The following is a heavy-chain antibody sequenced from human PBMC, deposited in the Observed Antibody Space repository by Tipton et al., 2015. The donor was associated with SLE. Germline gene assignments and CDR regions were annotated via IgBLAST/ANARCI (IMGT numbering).Heavy chain of an antibody. CDR2: IYYSGST. Sequence: TLSLTCTVSGGSISSKTYYWGWIRQPPGKGLEWIGSIYYSGSTYYNPSLKSRVTISLDTSKNQFSLRLSSVTAADTAVYFCARGFFHDYWSAEQGRKSFYFGNWGQGALVTVSS. CDR1: GGSISSKTYY. V-gene: IGHV4-39*07. CDR3: ARGFFHDYWSAEQGRKSFYFGN. J-gene: IGHJ4*02. D-gene: IGHD3-3*01.